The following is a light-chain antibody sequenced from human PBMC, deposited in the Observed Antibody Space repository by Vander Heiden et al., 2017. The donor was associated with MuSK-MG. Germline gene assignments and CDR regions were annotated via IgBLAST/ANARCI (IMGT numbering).Light chain of an antibody. Sequence: DIVMTQSPDSLAVSLGERATINCKSSQSVLYSSKNKNYLAWYQQKPGQPPKLLIYWASTRESGVPDRFSGSGSGTDFTLTISSLQAEDVAVYYCQQDDSTPNTFGQGTKLEIK. J-gene: IGKJ2*01. CDR2: WAS. V-gene: IGKV4-1*01. CDR1: QSVLYSSKNKNY. CDR3: QQDDSTPNT.